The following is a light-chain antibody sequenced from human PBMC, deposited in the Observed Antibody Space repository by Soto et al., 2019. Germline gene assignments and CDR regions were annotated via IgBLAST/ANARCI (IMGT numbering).Light chain of an antibody. CDR3: QSADTSGTYVL. Sequence: SYELAQPPSVSVCPGQTTWITCSGEGLPKQYAHWYQQKPGQAPVLVIYKDTERPSGIPERFSGSSSGTTVTLTISGVQAEDEADYFCQSADTSGTYVLFGGGTKVTVL. CDR1: GLPKQY. J-gene: IGLJ2*01. V-gene: IGLV3-25*02. CDR2: KDT.